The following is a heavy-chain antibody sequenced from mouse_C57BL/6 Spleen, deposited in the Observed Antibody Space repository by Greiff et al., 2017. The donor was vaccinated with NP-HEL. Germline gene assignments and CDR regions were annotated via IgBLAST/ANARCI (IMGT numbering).Heavy chain of an antibody. V-gene: IGHV1-55*01. J-gene: IGHJ2*01. D-gene: IGHD2-1*01. CDR1: GYTFTSYW. Sequence: QVQLQQSGAELVKPGASVKMSCKASGYTFTSYWITWVKQRPGQGLEWIGDIYPGSGSTNYNEKFKSKATLTVDTSSSTAYMQLSSLTSEDSAVYYCARAGKYYGNFYFDYWGQGTTLTVSS. CDR2: IYPGSGST. CDR3: ARAGKYYGNFYFDY.